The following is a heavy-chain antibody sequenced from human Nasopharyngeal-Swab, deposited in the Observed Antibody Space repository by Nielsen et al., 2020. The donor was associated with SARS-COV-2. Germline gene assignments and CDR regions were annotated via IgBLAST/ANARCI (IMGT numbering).Heavy chain of an antibody. CDR2: INHSGKT. Sequence: VWFGQINHSGKTKYNPSLKSRVTISVDTSKNQFSLKLSSVTAADTAVYYCARLKITSATYYYDSSGAAPDYWGQGTLVTVSS. D-gene: IGHD3-22*01. V-gene: IGHV4-34*01. J-gene: IGHJ4*02. CDR3: ARLKITSATYYYDSSGAAPDY.